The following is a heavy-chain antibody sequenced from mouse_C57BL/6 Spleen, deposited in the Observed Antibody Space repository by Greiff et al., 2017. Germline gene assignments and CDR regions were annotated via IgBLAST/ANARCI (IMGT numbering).Heavy chain of an antibody. D-gene: IGHD1-1*01. CDR3: ARARSYGSSPHWYFDV. J-gene: IGHJ1*03. V-gene: IGHV1-39*01. CDR2: INPNYGTT. Sequence: VQLQQSGPELVKPGASVKISCKASGYSFTDYNMNWVKQSNGKSLEWIGVINPNYGTTSYNQKFKGKATLTVDQSSSTAYMQLNSLTSEDSAVYYCARARSYGSSPHWYFDVWGTGTTVTVSS. CDR1: GYSFTDYN.